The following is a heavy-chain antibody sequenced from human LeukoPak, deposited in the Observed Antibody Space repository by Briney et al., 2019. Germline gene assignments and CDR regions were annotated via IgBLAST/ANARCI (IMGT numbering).Heavy chain of an antibody. D-gene: IGHD3-22*01. J-gene: IGHJ4*02. CDR3: ARVGYDSSGYLFDY. V-gene: IGHV1-18*01. CDR2: ISPNNGDT. Sequence: ASVKVSCKASGYTFTNYGITWVRQAPGQGLEWMGWISPNNGDTNYAQKLQGRVTMTTDTSTSTAYMELRSLRSDDTAVYYCARVGYDSSGYLFDYWGQGTLVTVSS. CDR1: GYTFTNYG.